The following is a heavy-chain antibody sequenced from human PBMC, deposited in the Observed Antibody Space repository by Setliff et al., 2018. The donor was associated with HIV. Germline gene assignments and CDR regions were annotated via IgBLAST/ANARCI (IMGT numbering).Heavy chain of an antibody. CDR3: ARVALSITRSTRRAFDI. Sequence: SETLSLTCTVSGGSISSGGYYWNWIRQHPGEGLEWIGYIYYSGSTYYNPSLKRRVTISVDTSKNQFSLNLRSMTAADTAVYFCARVALSITRSTRRAFDIWGQGTMVTVSS. CDR1: GGSISSGGYY. CDR2: IYYSGST. J-gene: IGHJ3*02. D-gene: IGHD3-10*01. V-gene: IGHV4-31*03.